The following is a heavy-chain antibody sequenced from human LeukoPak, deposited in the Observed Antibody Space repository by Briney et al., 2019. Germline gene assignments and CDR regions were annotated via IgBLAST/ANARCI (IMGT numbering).Heavy chain of an antibody. V-gene: IGHV4-59*01. J-gene: IGHJ5*02. Sequence: SETLSLTCTVSGGSISSYYWSWIRQPPGKGLEWIGYIYYSGSTNYNPSLKSRVTISVDTSKNQFSLKLSSVTAADTAVYYCARARVYYYGSGYGEFDPWGQGNLVTVSS. D-gene: IGHD3-10*01. CDR1: GGSISSYY. CDR2: IYYSGST. CDR3: ARARVYYYGSGYGEFDP.